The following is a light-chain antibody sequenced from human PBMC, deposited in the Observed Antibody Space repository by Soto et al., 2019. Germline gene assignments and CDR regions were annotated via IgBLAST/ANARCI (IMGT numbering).Light chain of an antibody. CDR2: DVS. J-gene: IGLJ2*01. CDR3: SSYTSSLTV. Sequence: QSVLTQPASVSGSPGQSITISCTGTSSDVGGYNYVSWYQQYPGKAPKLMIYDVSNRPSGVSNRFSGSKSGNTASLTISGLQAEDEADYYCSSYTSSLTVFGGGTKVTVL. V-gene: IGLV2-14*01. CDR1: SSDVGGYNY.